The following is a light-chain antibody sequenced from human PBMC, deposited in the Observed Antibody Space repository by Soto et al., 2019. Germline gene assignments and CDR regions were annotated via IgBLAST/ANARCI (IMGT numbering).Light chain of an antibody. J-gene: IGLJ2*01. Sequence: QSALTQPRSVSGSPGQSVTFSCTGTSSDVGGYDYVSWYQQHPGKAPKLMIYDVSKRPSGVPNRFSGSKSGNTASLTISGLQAEDEADYYCCSYAGSYTVLFGGGTKVTVL. CDR3: CSYAGSYTVL. CDR2: DVS. CDR1: SSDVGGYDY. V-gene: IGLV2-11*01.